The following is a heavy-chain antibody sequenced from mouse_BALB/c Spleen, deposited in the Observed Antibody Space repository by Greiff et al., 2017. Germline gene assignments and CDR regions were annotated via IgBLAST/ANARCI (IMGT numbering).Heavy chain of an antibody. CDR2: ISSGGST. D-gene: IGHD2-4*01. Sequence: EVKLMESGGGLVKPGGSLKLSCAASGFTFSSYAMSWVRQTPEKRLEWVASISSGGSTYYPDSVKGRFPISRDNARNILYLQMSSLRSEDTAMYYCARGDDYDGRFPYYFDYWGQGTTLTVSA. CDR1: GFTFSSYA. CDR3: ARGDDYDGRFPYYFDY. J-gene: IGHJ2*01. V-gene: IGHV5-6-5*01.